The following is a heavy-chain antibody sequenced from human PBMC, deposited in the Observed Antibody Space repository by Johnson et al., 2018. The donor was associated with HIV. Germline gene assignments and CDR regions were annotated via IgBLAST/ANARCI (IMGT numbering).Heavy chain of an antibody. CDR1: GFTFSSYA. D-gene: IGHD6-13*01. CDR3: ARDGESQQLPLGDAFDI. J-gene: IGHJ3*02. CDR2: ISGSGGST. Sequence: VQLVESGGGVVQPGTSLRLSCAASGFTFSSYAMSWVRQAPGKGLEWVSAISGSGGSTYYADSVKGRFTISRDNSKNTLYLQMNNLRVEDTAVYYWARDGESQQLPLGDAFDIWGQGTMVTVAS. V-gene: IGHV3-23*04.